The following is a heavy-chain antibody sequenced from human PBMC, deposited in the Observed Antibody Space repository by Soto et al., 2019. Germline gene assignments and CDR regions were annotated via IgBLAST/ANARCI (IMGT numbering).Heavy chain of an antibody. CDR3: AKADCGGDCYLGSWFDP. CDR1: GFTFSSYA. CDR2: ISGSGGST. Sequence: GGSLRLSCAASGFTFSSYAMSWVRQAPGKGLEWVSAISGSGGSTYYADSVKGRFTISRDNSKNTLYLQMNSLRAEDTDGYYCAKADCGGDCYLGSWFDPWGQGTLVTVSS. J-gene: IGHJ5*02. V-gene: IGHV3-23*01. D-gene: IGHD2-21*01.